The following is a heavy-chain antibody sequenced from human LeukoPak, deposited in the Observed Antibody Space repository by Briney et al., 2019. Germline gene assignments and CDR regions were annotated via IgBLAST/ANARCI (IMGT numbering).Heavy chain of an antibody. CDR1: GFTFSSYA. D-gene: IGHD1-26*01. Sequence: PGGSLRLSCAASGFTFSSYAMSWVRQAPGKGLEWVSAISGSGGSTYYADSVKGRFTISRDNAKNSLYLQMNSLRAEDTAVYYCARVNGGARGYFDYWGQGTLVTVSS. V-gene: IGHV3-23*01. CDR2: ISGSGGST. J-gene: IGHJ4*02. CDR3: ARVNGGARGYFDY.